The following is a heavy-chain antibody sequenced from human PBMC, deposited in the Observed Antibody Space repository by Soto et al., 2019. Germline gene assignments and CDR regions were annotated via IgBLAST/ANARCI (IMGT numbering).Heavy chain of an antibody. CDR1: GYTFTGYY. V-gene: IGHV1-2*04. Sequence: ASVKFSCKASGYTFTGYYMHWVRQAPGQGLEWMGWINPNSGGTNYAQKFQGWVTMTRDTSISTAYMELSRLRSDDTAVYYCARAPQKWLGIDYWGQGTLVTVSS. D-gene: IGHD6-19*01. CDR3: ARAPQKWLGIDY. CDR2: INPNSGGT. J-gene: IGHJ4*02.